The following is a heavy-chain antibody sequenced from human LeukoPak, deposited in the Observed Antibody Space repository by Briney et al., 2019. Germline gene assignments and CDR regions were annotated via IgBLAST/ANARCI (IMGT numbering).Heavy chain of an antibody. V-gene: IGHV3-30*04. D-gene: IGHD3-9*01. J-gene: IGHJ4*02. Sequence: GGSLRLSCTASGFTFNDYAMHWFRQAPGKGLEWVAVLSNDAVNKYFADSVTGRFTISRDNSKNPLYLQMNSLKAEDTAVYFCAGTHRSHDILSGYFDYWGQGILVTVSS. CDR1: GFTFNDYA. CDR3: AGTHRSHDILSGYFDY. CDR2: LSNDAVNK.